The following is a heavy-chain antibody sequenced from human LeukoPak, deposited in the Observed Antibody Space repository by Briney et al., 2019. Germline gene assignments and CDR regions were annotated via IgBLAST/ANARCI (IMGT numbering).Heavy chain of an antibody. CDR3: ARGLNIVRGVIITRYFDS. V-gene: IGHV4-31*03. CDR1: GGSISNSGYY. J-gene: IGHJ4*02. Sequence: SQTLSLTCTVSGGSISNSGYYWTWIRQNPGKGLEWIGYIYYGVSTSYNPSLKSRVTISVDTSKNQFSLKLSSVTAADTALYYCARGLNIVRGVIITRYFDSWGQGTLVTVSS. CDR2: IYYGVST. D-gene: IGHD3-10*01.